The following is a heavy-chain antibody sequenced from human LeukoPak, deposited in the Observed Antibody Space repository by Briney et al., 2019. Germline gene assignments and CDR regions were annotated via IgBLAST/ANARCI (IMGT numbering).Heavy chain of an antibody. J-gene: IGHJ3*02. D-gene: IGHD3-22*01. CDR3: ARGSPSYYYDSSGYYYRPNDAFDI. CDR2: IYSGGST. V-gene: IGHV3-53*01. Sequence: GGSLRLSCAASGFTFSSYTMTWVRQAPGKGLEWVSVIYSGGSTYYADSVKGRFTISRDNSKNTLYLQMNSLRAEDTAVYYCARGSPSYYYDSSGYYYRPNDAFDIWGQGTMVTVSS. CDR1: GFTFSSYT.